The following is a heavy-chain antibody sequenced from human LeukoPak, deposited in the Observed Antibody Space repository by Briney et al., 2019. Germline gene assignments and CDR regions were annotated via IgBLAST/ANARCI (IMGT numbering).Heavy chain of an antibody. CDR3: ARGPDGSGYYPFDY. CDR2: INPNSGGT. J-gene: IGHJ4*02. CDR1: GGTFSSYA. V-gene: IGHV1-2*02. Sequence: GASVKVSCRASGGTFSSYAISWVRQAPGQGLEWMGWINPNSGGTNYAQKFQGRVTMTRDTSINTAYMELSRLRSDDTAVYYCARGPDGSGYYPFDYWGQGTLVTVSS. D-gene: IGHD3-22*01.